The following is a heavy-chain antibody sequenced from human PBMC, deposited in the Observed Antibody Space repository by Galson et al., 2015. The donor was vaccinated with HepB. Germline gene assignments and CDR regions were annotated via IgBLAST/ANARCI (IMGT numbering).Heavy chain of an antibody. J-gene: IGHJ5*02. V-gene: IGHV3-30-3*01. CDR2: VSFDGRKT. CDR3: TRAAAGRTATTTLA. D-gene: IGHD4-17*01. CDR1: GFDFNDSS. Sequence: SLRLSCAGSGFDFNDSSIHWVRQSPGKGLEWVAGVSFDGRKTYYADSVKGRFIISRDSSKKTVYLQMNSLRSKDTAVYYCTRAAAGRTATTTLAWGQGLLVTVSS.